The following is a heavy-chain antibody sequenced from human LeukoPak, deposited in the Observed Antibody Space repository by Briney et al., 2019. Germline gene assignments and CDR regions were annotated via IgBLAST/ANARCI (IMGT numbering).Heavy chain of an antibody. CDR2: IYYSGST. J-gene: IGHJ5*02. CDR1: GGSISSSSYY. V-gene: IGHV4-61*05. D-gene: IGHD3-9*01. CDR3: ASLRTYYDILTGYHNWFDP. Sequence: SETLSLTCTVSGGSISSSSYYWGWIRQPPGKGLEWIGYIYYSGSTNYNPSLKSRVTISVDTSKNQFSLKLSSVTAADTAVYYCASLRTYYDILTGYHNWFDPWGQGTLVTVSS.